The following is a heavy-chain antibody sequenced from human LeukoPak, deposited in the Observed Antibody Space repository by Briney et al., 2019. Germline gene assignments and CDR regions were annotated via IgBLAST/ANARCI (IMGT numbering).Heavy chain of an antibody. Sequence: ASVKVSCKASGYTFTSYGISWVRQAPGQGLEWMGWISAYNGNTNYAQKLQGRVTMTTDTSTSTAYMELRSLRSDDTAVYYCARDRGIRGYSYGYSDYWGQGALVTVSS. CDR1: GYTFTSYG. V-gene: IGHV1-18*04. CDR3: ARDRGIRGYSYGYSDY. D-gene: IGHD5-18*01. CDR2: ISAYNGNT. J-gene: IGHJ4*02.